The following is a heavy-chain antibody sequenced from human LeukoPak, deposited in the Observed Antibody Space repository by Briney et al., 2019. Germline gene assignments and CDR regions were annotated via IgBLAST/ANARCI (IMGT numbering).Heavy chain of an antibody. J-gene: IGHJ4*02. Sequence: SETLSLSCAVYGGSFSCYYWGWIRQPPGKGLEWIGEINHSGSTNYNPSLKSRVTISVDTSKNQFSLNLSSVTAADTAVYYCARGSPYYGSGYDYWGQGTLVTVSS. CDR1: GGSFSCYY. CDR3: ARGSPYYGSGYDY. CDR2: INHSGST. D-gene: IGHD3-10*01. V-gene: IGHV4-34*01.